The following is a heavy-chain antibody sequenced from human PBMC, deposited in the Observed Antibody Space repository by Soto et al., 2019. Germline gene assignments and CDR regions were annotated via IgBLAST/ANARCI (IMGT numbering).Heavy chain of an antibody. V-gene: IGHV3-21*01. D-gene: IGHD2-15*01. Sequence: GGSLRLSCAASGFTFSSYSMNWVRQAPGKGLEWVSSISSSSSYIYYADSVKGRFTISRDNAKNSLYLQMNSLRAEDTAAYYCARSLDIVVVVAAQPLYDYWGQGTLVTVSS. CDR2: ISSSSSYI. CDR1: GFTFSSYS. J-gene: IGHJ4*02. CDR3: ARSLDIVVVVAAQPLYDY.